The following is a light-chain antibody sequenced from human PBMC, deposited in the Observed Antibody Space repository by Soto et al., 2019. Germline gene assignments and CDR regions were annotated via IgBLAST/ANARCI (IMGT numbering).Light chain of an antibody. CDR1: QSISSY. CDR3: QQINSTPSS. V-gene: IGKV1-39*01. CDR2: AAS. J-gene: IGKJ2*01. Sequence: DIQITQSPSSLSASVGDRVTITCRASQSISSYLNWYQQKPGKAPKLLIYAASSLQSGVPSRFSGSGSGTDFPLTISSLQPEDFATYYCQQINSTPSSFGQGPKREF.